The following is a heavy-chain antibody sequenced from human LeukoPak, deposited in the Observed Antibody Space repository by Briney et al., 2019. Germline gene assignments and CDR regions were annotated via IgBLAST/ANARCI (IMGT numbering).Heavy chain of an antibody. CDR3: AKVSSHLYGGNHFDY. J-gene: IGHJ4*02. V-gene: IGHV3-30*02. Sequence: PGGSLRLSCAASGFTFSSYGMHWVRQAPGKGLEWVAFIRYDGSNKYYADSVKGRFTISRDNSKNTLYLQMNSLRAEDTAVYYCAKVSSHLYGGNHFDYWGQGTLVTVSS. D-gene: IGHD4-23*01. CDR1: GFTFSSYG. CDR2: IRYDGSNK.